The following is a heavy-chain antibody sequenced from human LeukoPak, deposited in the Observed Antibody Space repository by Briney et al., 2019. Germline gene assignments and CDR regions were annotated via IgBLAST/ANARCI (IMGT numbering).Heavy chain of an antibody. V-gene: IGHV3-30-3*01. CDR2: ILSDGGNK. Sequence: GGSLRLSCAASGFTFSVSAMYWVRQASGKGLEWVALILSDGGNKYYADSVRGRFTVSRDNSKNTLYLQMNSLRPEDTAIYYCARCITAAWDWFDPWGQGTLVTVSS. CDR3: ARCITAAWDWFDP. CDR1: GFTFSVSA. J-gene: IGHJ5*02. D-gene: IGHD6-13*01.